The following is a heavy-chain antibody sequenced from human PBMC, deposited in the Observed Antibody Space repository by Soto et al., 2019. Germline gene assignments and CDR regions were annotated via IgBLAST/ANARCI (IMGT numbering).Heavy chain of an antibody. CDR1: GGSFSGYY. CDR2: INHSGST. V-gene: IGHV4-34*01. J-gene: IGHJ4*02. CDR3: ARGSARGATTY. Sequence: QVQLQQWGAGLLKPSETLSLTCAVYGGSFSGYYWSWIRQPPGKGLEWIGEINHSGSTNYNPSLKSRATMSVDTSKNQVSLKLSSVTAADTAVYYCARGSARGATTYLGQGTLVTASS. D-gene: IGHD1-1*01.